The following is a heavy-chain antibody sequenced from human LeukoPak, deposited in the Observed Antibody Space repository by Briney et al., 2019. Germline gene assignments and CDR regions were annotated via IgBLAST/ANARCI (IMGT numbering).Heavy chain of an antibody. J-gene: IGHJ5*02. CDR3: ARDRRGDLSGYYTRRYNWFDP. V-gene: IGHV3-11*04. CDR1: GFTFSDYY. Sequence: GGSLRLSCAASGFTFSDYYMSWIRQAPGKGLEWVSYISSSGSTIYYADSVKGRFTISRDNAKNSLYLQMNSLRAEDTAVYYCARDRRGDLSGYYTRRYNWFDPWGQGTLVTVSS. D-gene: IGHD3-3*01. CDR2: ISSSGSTI.